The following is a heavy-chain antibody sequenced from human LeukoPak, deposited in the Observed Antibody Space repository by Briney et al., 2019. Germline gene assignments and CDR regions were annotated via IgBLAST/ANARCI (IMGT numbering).Heavy chain of an antibody. J-gene: IGHJ4*02. D-gene: IGHD1-26*01. CDR2: INPNSGGT. CDR3: ARVVGATTYYFDY. Sequence: ASVKVSCKASGYTFTGYYMHWVRQAPGQGLEWMGRINPNSGGTNYAQRFQGRVTMTRDTSISTVYMELSSLRSEDTAVYYCARVVGATTYYFDYWGQGTLVTVSS. V-gene: IGHV1-2*06. CDR1: GYTFTGYY.